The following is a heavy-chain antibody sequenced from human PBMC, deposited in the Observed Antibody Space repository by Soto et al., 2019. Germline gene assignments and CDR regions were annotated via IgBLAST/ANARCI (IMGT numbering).Heavy chain of an antibody. CDR2: TYYRSKWYN. J-gene: IGHJ3*02. V-gene: IGHV6-1*01. D-gene: IGHD1-7*01. CDR3: ARGKRITGTTVYYDAFDI. CDR1: GDSVSSTSAA. Sequence: SQTLSLTCAISGDSVSSTSAALNWIRQSPSRGLEWLGRTYYRSKWYNDYAVSVKSRITINPDTSKNQFSLQLNSVTPEDTAVYYCARGKRITGTTVYYDAFDIWGQGTMVTVSS.